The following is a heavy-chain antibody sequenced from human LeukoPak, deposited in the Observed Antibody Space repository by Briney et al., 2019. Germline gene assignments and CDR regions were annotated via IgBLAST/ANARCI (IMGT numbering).Heavy chain of an antibody. D-gene: IGHD1-26*01. Sequence: GGSLRLSCAASGLTFSSYAMSWVRQAPGKGLEWVAVISGSGGYTYYADSAKGRFTISRDNSKSTLYLQMNSLKAEDTAVYYCAREIGDFDHWGQGTLVTVSS. J-gene: IGHJ4*02. CDR1: GLTFSSYA. V-gene: IGHV3-23*01. CDR2: ISGSGGYT. CDR3: AREIGDFDH.